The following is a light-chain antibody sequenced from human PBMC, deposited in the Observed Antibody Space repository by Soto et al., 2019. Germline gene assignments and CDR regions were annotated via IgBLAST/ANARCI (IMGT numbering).Light chain of an antibody. CDR3: QKYNNWPPWT. Sequence: EIVITQSPATLSVSPGERATLSCRASQSVSSNLAWYQQKPGQAPRLLIYGASTRATGIPARFSGSGSETEFTLTISSLQSEDLAVYYCQKYNNWPPWTFGQGTKVDI. V-gene: IGKV3-15*01. CDR1: QSVSSN. CDR2: GAS. J-gene: IGKJ1*01.